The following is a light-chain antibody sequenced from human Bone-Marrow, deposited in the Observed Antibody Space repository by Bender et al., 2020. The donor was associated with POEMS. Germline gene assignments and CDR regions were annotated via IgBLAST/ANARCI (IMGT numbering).Light chain of an antibody. J-gene: IGLJ2*01. CDR2: DVS. Sequence: QSALTQPPSVSGSPGQSVTISCTGTSSDVGGYNLVSWHQQHPGKAPKLMIYDVSTRPSGVSFRFSGSKSGNTASLTISALQAEDEADYYCQAYDTTLSGPVFGGGTKLTV. V-gene: IGLV2-14*03. CDR3: QAYDTTLSGPV. CDR1: SSDVGGYNL.